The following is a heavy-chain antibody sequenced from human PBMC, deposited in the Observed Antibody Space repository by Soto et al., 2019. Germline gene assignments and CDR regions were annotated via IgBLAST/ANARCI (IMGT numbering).Heavy chain of an antibody. V-gene: IGHV2-5*01. CDR1: GFSLSTSGVG. CDR2: IYWNDDK. D-gene: IGHD3-3*01. CDR3: AHRRGDFWSGYTYYYYYGMDV. Sequence: QITLKESGPTLVKPTQTLTLTCTFSGFSLSTSGVGVGWIRQPPGKALEWLALIYWNDDKRYSPSLKSRLTITKDTSKNQVVLTMTNMDPVDTATYYCAHRRGDFWSGYTYYYYYGMDVWGQGTTVTVSS. J-gene: IGHJ6*02.